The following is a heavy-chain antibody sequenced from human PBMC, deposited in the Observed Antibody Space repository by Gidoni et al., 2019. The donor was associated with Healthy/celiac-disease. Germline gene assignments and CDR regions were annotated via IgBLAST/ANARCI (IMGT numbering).Heavy chain of an antibody. CDR2: ISSSSSTI. Sequence: SQAPGTGLEWVSYISSSSSTIDYADSVKARFTISRDNAKNSLYLQMNSLRAEDTAVYYCARVLYDAFDIWGQGTMVTVSS. V-gene: IGHV3-48*01. CDR3: ARVLYDAFDI. J-gene: IGHJ3*02. D-gene: IGHD3-16*01.